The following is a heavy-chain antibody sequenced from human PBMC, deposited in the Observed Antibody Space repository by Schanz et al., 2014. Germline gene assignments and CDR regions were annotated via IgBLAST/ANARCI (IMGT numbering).Heavy chain of an antibody. CDR3: ARVYESAVSSPRHDAFDV. V-gene: IGHV3-9*01. J-gene: IGHJ3*01. CDR1: GFPFNEYG. Sequence: DLEESGGGVVQPGRSLRLSCAASGFPFNEYGMLWVRQAPGKGLEWVSSISWNSGSIDYADSVKGRFTISRDNGKKSLYLQITTVRAEDTAVYFCARVYESAVSSPRHDAFDVWGQGTVVTVSS. CDR2: ISWNSGSI. D-gene: IGHD3-22*01.